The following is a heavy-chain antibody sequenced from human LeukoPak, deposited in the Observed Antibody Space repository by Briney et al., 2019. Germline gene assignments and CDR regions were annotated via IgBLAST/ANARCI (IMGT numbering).Heavy chain of an antibody. CDR1: GFTFSSYE. CDR2: ISSSGSTI. Sequence: GGSLRLSCAASGFTFSSYEMNWVRQAPGKGLEWVSYISSSGSTIYYADSEKGRFTISRDNAKNSLYLQMNSLRAEDTAVYYCARDSGRHGFDYWGQGTLVTVSS. V-gene: IGHV3-48*03. J-gene: IGHJ4*02. CDR3: ARDSGRHGFDY. D-gene: IGHD3-10*01.